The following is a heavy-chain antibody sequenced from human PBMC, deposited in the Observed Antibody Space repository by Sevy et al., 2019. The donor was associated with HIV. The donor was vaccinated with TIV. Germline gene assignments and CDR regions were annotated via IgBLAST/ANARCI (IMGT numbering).Heavy chain of an antibody. J-gene: IGHJ3*02. V-gene: IGHV4-59*08. CDR3: ARRNDFDI. CDR2: VYYIGGT. Sequence: SETLSLTCTVSGGSINSDHWNWIRQPPGKGLEWIGYVYYIGGTNYNPSLKNRVTISVDRTKNQFSLKLTSVTAADTAVYYCARRNDFDIWGQGTMVTVS. CDR1: GGSINSDH.